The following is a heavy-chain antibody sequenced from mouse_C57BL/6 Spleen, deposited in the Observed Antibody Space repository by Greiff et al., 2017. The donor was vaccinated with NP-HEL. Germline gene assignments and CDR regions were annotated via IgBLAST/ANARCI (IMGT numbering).Heavy chain of an antibody. CDR3: ARWRETAQAKDYFDY. CDR1: GYTFTSYG. V-gene: IGHV1-81*01. J-gene: IGHJ2*01. Sequence: QVQLQQSGAELARPGASVKLSCKASGYTFTSYGISWVKQRTGQGLEWIGEIYPRSGNTYYNEKFKGKATLTADKSSSTAYMELRSLTSEDSAVYFCARWRETAQAKDYFDYWGQGTTLTGSS. D-gene: IGHD3-2*02. CDR2: IYPRSGNT.